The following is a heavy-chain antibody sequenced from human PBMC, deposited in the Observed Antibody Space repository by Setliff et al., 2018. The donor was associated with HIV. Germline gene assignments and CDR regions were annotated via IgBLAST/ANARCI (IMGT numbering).Heavy chain of an antibody. CDR3: AIDGAGGWLRPMPDY. J-gene: IGHJ4*02. Sequence: SVKVSCKASGGTFRTYALSWVRQAPGQGLGWMGGLNPLFGKAKYAQSFQGSVTMTEDTSTDTAYMEMSGLRSEDTAVYYCAIDGAGGWLRPMPDYWGQGTLVTVSS. CDR1: GGTFRTYA. D-gene: IGHD5-12*01. V-gene: IGHV1-69*06. CDR2: LNPLFGKA.